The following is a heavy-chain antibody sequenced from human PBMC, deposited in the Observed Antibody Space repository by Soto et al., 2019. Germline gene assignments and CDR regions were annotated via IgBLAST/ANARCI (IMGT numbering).Heavy chain of an antibody. CDR1: GGSISSSSYY. CDR2: IYYSGST. CDR3: ARRGDYLDYYYYGTDV. V-gene: IGHV4-39*01. Sequence: SETLSLTYTVSGGSISSSSYYWGWIRQPPGKGLEWIGSIYYSGSTYYNPSLKSRVTISVDTPKNQFSLKLSYVTAADTAVYYCARRGDYLDYYYYGTDVWGQGTTVTVS. J-gene: IGHJ6*01. D-gene: IGHD4-17*01.